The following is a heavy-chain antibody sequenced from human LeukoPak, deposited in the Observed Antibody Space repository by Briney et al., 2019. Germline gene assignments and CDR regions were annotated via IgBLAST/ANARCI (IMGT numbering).Heavy chain of an antibody. V-gene: IGHV3-23*01. CDR2: ISGSGGST. J-gene: IGHJ6*03. CDR3: AKDCWIQLWLRYYYYMDV. D-gene: IGHD5-18*01. CDR1: GFTFSSYA. Sequence: GGSLRLSCAASGFTFSSYAMSWVRQAPGKGLEWVSAISGSGGSTYYADSVKGRFTISRDNSKNTLYLQMNSLRAEDTAVYYCAKDCWIQLWLRYYYYMDVWGKGTTVTVSS.